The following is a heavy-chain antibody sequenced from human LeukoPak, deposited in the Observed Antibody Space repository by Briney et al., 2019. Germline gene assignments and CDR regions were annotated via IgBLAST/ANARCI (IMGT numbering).Heavy chain of an antibody. CDR2: IYYSGST. J-gene: IGHJ4*02. V-gene: IGHV4-39*01. CDR1: GGSISSSSYY. D-gene: IGHD5-18*01. Sequence: PSETLSLTCTVSGGSISSSSYYWGWTRQPPGKGLEWIGSIYYSGSTYYNPSLKSRVTISVDTSKNQFSLKLSSVTAADTAVYYCASFPVDTALVWWDYWGQGTLVTVSS. CDR3: ASFPVDTALVWWDY.